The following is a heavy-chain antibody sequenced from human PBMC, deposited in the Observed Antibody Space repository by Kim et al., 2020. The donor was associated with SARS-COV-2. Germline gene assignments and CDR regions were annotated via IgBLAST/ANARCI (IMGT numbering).Heavy chain of an antibody. CDR3: ARVSPPASYYYDSSGYSRTHYYYYGMDV. D-gene: IGHD3-22*01. J-gene: IGHJ6*02. CDR2: IIPIFGTA. Sequence: SVKVSCKASGGTFSSYAISWVRQAPGQGLEWMGGIIPIFGTANYAQKFQGRVTITADESTSTAYMELSSLRSEDTAVYYCARVSPPASYYYDSSGYSRTHYYYYGMDVWGQGTTVTVSS. CDR1: GGTFSSYA. V-gene: IGHV1-69*13.